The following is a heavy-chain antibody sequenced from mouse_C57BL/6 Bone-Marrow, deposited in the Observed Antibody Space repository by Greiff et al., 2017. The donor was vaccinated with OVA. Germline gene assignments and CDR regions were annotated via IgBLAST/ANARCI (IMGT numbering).Heavy chain of an antibody. J-gene: IGHJ2*01. CDR1: GYTFTSYT. CDR3: ARSKAYGYFDY. Sequence: QVQLQQSGAELARPGASVKMSCKASGYTFTSYTMHWVKQRPGQGLEWIGYINPSSGYTKYNQKFKDKATLTADKSSSTAYMQLSSLTSEDSAVYYCARSKAYGYFDYWGQGTTLTVSS. V-gene: IGHV1-4*01. D-gene: IGHD1-1*01. CDR2: INPSSGYT.